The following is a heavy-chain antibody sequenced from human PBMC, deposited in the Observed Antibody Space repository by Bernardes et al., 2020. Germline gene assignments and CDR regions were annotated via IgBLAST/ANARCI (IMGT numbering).Heavy chain of an antibody. CDR2: IKQDGSEK. J-gene: IGHJ2*01. CDR3: ARDSYGDYEPYWYFDL. V-gene: IGHV3-7*01. D-gene: IGHD4-17*01. Sequence: GGSLRLSCAASGFTFSSYWMSWVRQAPGKGLEWVANIKQDGSEKYYVDSVKGRFTISRDNAKNTLYLQMNSLRAEDTAVYYCARDSYGDYEPYWYFDLWGRGTLVTVSS. CDR1: GFTFSSYW.